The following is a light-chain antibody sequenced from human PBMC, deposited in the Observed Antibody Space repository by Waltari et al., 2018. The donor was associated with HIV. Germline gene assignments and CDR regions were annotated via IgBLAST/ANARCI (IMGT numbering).Light chain of an antibody. CDR1: TSDFGDSAS. CDR2: DVT. V-gene: IGLV2-14*03. CDR3: CSHSTTGSLV. Sequence: QSALTQPASVYGSPGQSITLSCTGPTSDFGDSASVSWFQQFPNKAPHLIIYDVTRRPTGGSNRFSGSKSGDTASLIISGLLPEDEADYYCCSHSTTGSLVFGGGTKLTVL. J-gene: IGLJ2*01.